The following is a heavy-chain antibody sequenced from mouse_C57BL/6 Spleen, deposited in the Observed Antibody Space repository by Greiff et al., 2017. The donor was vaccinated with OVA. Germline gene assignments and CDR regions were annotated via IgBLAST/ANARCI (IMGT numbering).Heavy chain of an antibody. CDR1: GYAFTNYL. CDR3: AREGTGFDY. J-gene: IGHJ2*01. V-gene: IGHV1-54*01. D-gene: IGHD4-1*01. CDR2: INPGSGGT. Sequence: QVRLQQSGAELVRPGTSVKVSCKASGYAFTNYLIEWVKQRPGQGLEWIGVINPGSGGTNYNEKFKGKATLTADKSSSTAYMQLSSLTSEDSAVYFCAREGTGFDYWGQGTTLTVSS.